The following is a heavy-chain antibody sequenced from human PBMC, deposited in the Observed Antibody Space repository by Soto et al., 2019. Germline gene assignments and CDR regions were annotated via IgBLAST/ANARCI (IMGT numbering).Heavy chain of an antibody. J-gene: IGHJ2*01. CDR3: ASYGSGTPIKYFDL. CDR1: GGSISSYY. D-gene: IGHD3-10*01. V-gene: IGHV4-59*01. CDR2: IYYSGST. Sequence: SETLSLTCTVSGGSISSYYWSWIRQPPGKGLEWIGYIYYSGSTNYNPSLKSRVTISVDTSKNQFSLKLSSVTAADTAVYYCASYGSGTPIKYFDLWGRGTLVTVSS.